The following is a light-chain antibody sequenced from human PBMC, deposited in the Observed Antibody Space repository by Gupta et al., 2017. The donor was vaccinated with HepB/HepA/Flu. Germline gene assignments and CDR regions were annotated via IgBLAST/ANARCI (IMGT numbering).Light chain of an antibody. Sequence: DIQLTQSPSFLSASVGDRVTITCLASQAISSYLAWYQQRPGKAPNLLIYAASTLQRGVPSRFSGSGSGSEFTLTISRLQPEDSATYYCQQVANVPLTFGHGTIVDIK. CDR1: QAISSY. CDR3: QQVANVPLT. V-gene: IGKV1-9*01. J-gene: IGKJ3*01. CDR2: AAS.